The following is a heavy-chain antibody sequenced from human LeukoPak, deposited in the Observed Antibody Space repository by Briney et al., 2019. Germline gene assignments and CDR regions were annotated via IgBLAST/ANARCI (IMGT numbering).Heavy chain of an antibody. V-gene: IGHV3-11*04. Sequence: GSLRLSCAASGFTFSDYYMSWIRQAPGKGLEWVSYISSSGSTIYYADSVKGRFTISRDNAKNSLYLQMNSLRAEDTAVYYCARDLAIFGVVSLGIWGQGTLVTVSS. CDR1: GFTFSDYY. CDR2: ISSSGSTI. CDR3: ARDLAIFGVVSLGI. D-gene: IGHD3-3*02. J-gene: IGHJ4*02.